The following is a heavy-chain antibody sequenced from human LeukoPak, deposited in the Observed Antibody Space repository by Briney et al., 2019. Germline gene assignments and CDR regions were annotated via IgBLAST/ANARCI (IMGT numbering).Heavy chain of an antibody. CDR2: IRGSGGST. J-gene: IGHJ4*02. CDR1: GFAVSSYA. V-gene: IGHV3-23*01. Sequence: GGSMRLSCAASGFAVSSYAMSWVRQAPGKGLEWVSAIRGSGGSTYYANSVKGRFTISRDNSKNTLYLQMNSPRADDTAVYYCAKAYYYGSGSYPHYFGYWGQGTLVTVSS. D-gene: IGHD3-10*01. CDR3: AKAYYYGSGSYPHYFGY.